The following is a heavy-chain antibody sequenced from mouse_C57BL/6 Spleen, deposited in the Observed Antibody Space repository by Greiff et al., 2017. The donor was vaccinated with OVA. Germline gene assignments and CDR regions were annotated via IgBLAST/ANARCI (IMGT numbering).Heavy chain of an antibody. J-gene: IGHJ4*01. Sequence: EVQRVESGGGLVQPKGSLKLSCAASGFSFNTYAMNWVRQAPGKGLEWVARIRSKSNNYATYYADSVKDRFTISRDDSESMLYLQMNNLKTEDTAMYYCVRHAEVYYGNYGDAMDYWGQGTSVTVSS. V-gene: IGHV10-1*01. D-gene: IGHD2-1*01. CDR2: IRSKSNNYAT. CDR1: GFSFNTYA. CDR3: VRHAEVYYGNYGDAMDY.